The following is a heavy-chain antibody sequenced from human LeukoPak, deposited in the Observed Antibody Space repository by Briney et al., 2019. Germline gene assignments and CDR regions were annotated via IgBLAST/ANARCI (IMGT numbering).Heavy chain of an antibody. CDR2: IIPIFGTA. J-gene: IGHJ4*02. CDR1: GGTFSSYA. Sequence: SVKFSCKASGGTFSSYAISWVRQAPGQGLEWMGGIIPIFGTANYAQKFQGRVTITADESTSTAYMELSSLRSEDTAVYYCARDHGSSGYYDYWGQGTLVTVSS. CDR3: ARDHGSSGYYDY. D-gene: IGHD3-22*01. V-gene: IGHV1-69*13.